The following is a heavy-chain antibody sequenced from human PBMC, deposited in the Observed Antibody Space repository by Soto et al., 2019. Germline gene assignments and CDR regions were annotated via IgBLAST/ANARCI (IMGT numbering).Heavy chain of an antibody. CDR3: ARQPSADYYYYYMDV. Sequence: SETLSLTCAVYGGSFSGYYWSWIRQPPGKGVEWIGYIHYSGSTDYNPSLKSRVTISVDTSKKQFSLMLNSVTAADTAVYYCARQPSADYYYYYMDVWGKGTTVTVSS. CDR1: GGSFSGYY. CDR2: IHYSGST. J-gene: IGHJ6*03. V-gene: IGHV4-59*08.